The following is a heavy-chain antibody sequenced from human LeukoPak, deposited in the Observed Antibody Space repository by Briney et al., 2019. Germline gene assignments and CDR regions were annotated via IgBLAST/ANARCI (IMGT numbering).Heavy chain of an antibody. CDR3: ARDAIPKGGYGMDV. CDR2: IKQDGSEK. CDR1: GFTFSSYW. D-gene: IGHD2-2*02. Sequence: GGSLRLSCAASGFTFSSYWMSWVRQAPGKGLGWVANIKQDGSEKYYVDSVKGRFTISRDNAKNSLYLQMNSLRAEDTAVYYCARDAIPKGGYGMDVWGQGTTVTVSS. J-gene: IGHJ6*02. V-gene: IGHV3-7*01.